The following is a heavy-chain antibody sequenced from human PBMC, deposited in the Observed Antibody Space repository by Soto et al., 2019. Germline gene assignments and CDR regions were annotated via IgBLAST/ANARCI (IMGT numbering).Heavy chain of an antibody. CDR3: ARVSGGEYPGGYSDYIWGSYRYYYFDY. V-gene: IGHV4-59*01. D-gene: IGHD3-16*02. CDR2: IYYSGST. Sequence: SQTLSLTCTVSGGSISSYYWSWIRQPPGKGLEWIGYIYYSGSTNYNPSLKSRVTISVDTSKNQFSLKLSSVTAADTAVYYCARVSGGEYPGGYSDYIWGSYRYYYFDYWGQGTLVTVSS. CDR1: GGSISSYY. J-gene: IGHJ4*02.